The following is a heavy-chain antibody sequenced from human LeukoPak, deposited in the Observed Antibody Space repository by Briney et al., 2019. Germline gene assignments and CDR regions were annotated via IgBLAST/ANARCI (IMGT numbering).Heavy chain of an antibody. CDR3: ARDTVPDSSGYYYSFDY. D-gene: IGHD3-22*01. J-gene: IGHJ4*02. CDR1: GYTFTSYG. Sequence: GASVKVSCKASGYTFTSYGISWVRQAPGQGLEWMGWISGYNGNTNYAQKLQGRVTMTTDTSTSTAYMELRSLRSDDTAVYYCARDTVPDSSGYYYSFDYWGQGTLVTVSS. V-gene: IGHV1-18*01. CDR2: ISGYNGNT.